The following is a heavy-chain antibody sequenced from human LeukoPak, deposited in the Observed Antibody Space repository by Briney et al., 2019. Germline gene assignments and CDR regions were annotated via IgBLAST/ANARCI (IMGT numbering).Heavy chain of an antibody. CDR3: VKEYYDYVWGSYY. J-gene: IGHJ4*02. CDR2: ISTDGGST. D-gene: IGHD3-16*01. CDR1: GFTFSNYA. V-gene: IGHV3-64D*06. Sequence: GGSLRLSCSASGFTFSNYAMHWVRQAPGKGLEYVSAISTDGGSTYFADSVKGRFTISRDNSKNTLYLQMSSLRPEDTAVYYCVKEYYDYVWGSYYWGQGALVAVSS.